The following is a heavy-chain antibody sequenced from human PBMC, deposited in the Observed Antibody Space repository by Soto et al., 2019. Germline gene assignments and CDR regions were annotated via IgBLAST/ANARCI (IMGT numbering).Heavy chain of an antibody. Sequence: PGGFLRLSCAASGFTFSSYWMHWVRQASGKGLVWVSRISFDGSTTTYADSVKGRFTISRDNAKNTPYLQMNSLRAEDTAVYYCARGGAHTAMANEYWGQGALVTVSS. J-gene: IGHJ4*02. CDR2: ISFDGSTT. V-gene: IGHV3-74*01. CDR3: ARGGAHTAMANEY. D-gene: IGHD5-18*01. CDR1: GFTFSSYW.